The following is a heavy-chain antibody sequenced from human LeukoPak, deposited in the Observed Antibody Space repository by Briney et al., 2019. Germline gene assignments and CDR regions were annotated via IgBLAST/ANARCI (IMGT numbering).Heavy chain of an antibody. CDR2: ISPYNDNT. CDR3: ARRLDIVVSIAFDI. V-gene: IGHV1-18*04. D-gene: IGHD5-12*01. J-gene: IGHJ3*02. Sequence: EASVTVSCKASGYTFTGYYKHWVRQAPGQGLEWMGWISPYNDNTNYAQKFQGRVTMTTDTSTRTAYMELRSLRSDDTAVYYCARRLDIVVSIAFDIWGQGTMVIVSS. CDR1: GYTFTGYY.